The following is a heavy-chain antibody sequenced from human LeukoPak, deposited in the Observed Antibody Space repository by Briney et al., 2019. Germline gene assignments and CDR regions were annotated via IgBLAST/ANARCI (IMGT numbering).Heavy chain of an antibody. D-gene: IGHD2-8*01. J-gene: IGHJ4*02. CDR2: IKQDGSEK. Sequence: PGGSLRLSCVTSGFTFSNYWMSWVRQAPGKGLEWVANIKQDGSEKYYVDSVKGRFTVSRDNAKSSLYLQMHSLRAEDTAVYYCARVPYCTNGVCYTRYYFDYWGQGTLVTVSS. CDR1: GFTFSNYW. V-gene: IGHV3-7*01. CDR3: ARVPYCTNGVCYTRYYFDY.